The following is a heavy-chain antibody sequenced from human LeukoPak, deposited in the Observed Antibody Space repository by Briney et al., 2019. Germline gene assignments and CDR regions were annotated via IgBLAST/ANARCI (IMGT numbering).Heavy chain of an antibody. CDR2: IKTDGSST. D-gene: IGHD6-6*01. V-gene: IGHV3-74*01. Sequence: GGSLRLSCAASGFTFSNYWMHWVRQVPGKGLMWVSRIKTDGSSTSYADSVKGRFTISRDNAKNSLYLQMNSLRAEDTAVYYCARVGIAARPDYYYYYYMDVWGKGTTVTVSS. CDR1: GFTFSNYW. J-gene: IGHJ6*03. CDR3: ARVGIAARPDYYYYYYMDV.